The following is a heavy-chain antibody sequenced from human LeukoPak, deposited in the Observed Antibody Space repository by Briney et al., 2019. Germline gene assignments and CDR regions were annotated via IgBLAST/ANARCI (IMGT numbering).Heavy chain of an antibody. D-gene: IGHD5-18*01. CDR3: ARAASQLWTYNWFDP. CDR2: IIPIFGTA. Sequence: SVTVSCKASGGTFSSYAISWVRQAPGPGLEWMGGIIPIFGTANYAQKFQGRVTITTDESTSAAYMELSSLRSEDTAVYYCARAASQLWTYNWFDPWGQGTLVTVSS. CDR1: GGTFSSYA. V-gene: IGHV1-69*05. J-gene: IGHJ5*02.